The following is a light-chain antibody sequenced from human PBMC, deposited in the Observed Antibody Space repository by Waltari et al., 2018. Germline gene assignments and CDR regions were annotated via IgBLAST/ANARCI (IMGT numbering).Light chain of an antibody. V-gene: IGLV1-40*01. Sequence: QSVLTQPPSVSGAPGQRVTISCSGSSSNIGAGYEVQWYQQLPGTAPNLRTYATNTRPSGVPDRFSGSKSGTSASLAITGLQAEDEADYYCQSYDSSLNRVFGGGTKLTVL. CDR1: SSNIGAGYE. CDR2: ATN. CDR3: QSYDSSLNRV. J-gene: IGLJ3*02.